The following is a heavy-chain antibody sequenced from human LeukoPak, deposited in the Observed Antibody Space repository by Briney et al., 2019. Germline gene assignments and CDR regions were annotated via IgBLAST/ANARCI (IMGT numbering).Heavy chain of an antibody. D-gene: IGHD2-21*02. CDR3: ARVVVTSRVFDY. J-gene: IGHJ4*02. CDR2: IFPTDSDT. CDR1: GYSFSSYW. Sequence: GESLKISCKGFGYSFSSYWIGWVRQMPGKGLEWMGIIFPTDSDTRYSPSFQGQVTISVDKSISTAYLQWRSLKASDTAMYYCARVVVTSRVFDYWGQGTLVTVSS. V-gene: IGHV5-51*01.